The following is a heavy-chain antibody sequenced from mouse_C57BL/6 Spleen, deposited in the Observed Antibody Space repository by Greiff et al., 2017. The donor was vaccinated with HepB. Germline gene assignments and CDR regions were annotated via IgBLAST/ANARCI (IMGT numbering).Heavy chain of an antibody. CDR2: IYPGSGST. CDR3: ARRHYGKPWFAY. Sequence: QVQLQQPGAELVKPGASVKMSCKASGYTFTSYWITWVKQRPGQGLEWIGDIYPGSGSTNYNEKFKSKATLTVDTSSSTAYMQLSSLTSEDSAVYYCARRHYGKPWFAYWGQGTLVTVSA. J-gene: IGHJ3*01. CDR1: GYTFTSYW. D-gene: IGHD2-1*01. V-gene: IGHV1-55*01.